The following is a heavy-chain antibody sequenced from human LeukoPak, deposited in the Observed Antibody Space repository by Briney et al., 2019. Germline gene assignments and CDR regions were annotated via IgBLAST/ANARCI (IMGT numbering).Heavy chain of an antibody. D-gene: IGHD3-22*01. Sequence: GASVQVSCKASGYTFTSYYMHWVRQAPGQGLEWMGIINPSGGSTSYAQKFQGRVTMTRDTSTSTVYMELSSLRSEDTAVYYCARDRYPRDYYDSSGYLPPDPWGQGTLVTVSS. J-gene: IGHJ5*02. CDR1: GYTFTSYY. V-gene: IGHV1-46*01. CDR3: ARDRYPRDYYDSSGYLPPDP. CDR2: INPSGGST.